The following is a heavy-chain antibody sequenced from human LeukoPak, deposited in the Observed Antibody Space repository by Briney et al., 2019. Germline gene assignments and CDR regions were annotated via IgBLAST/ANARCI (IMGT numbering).Heavy chain of an antibody. V-gene: IGHV3-23*01. CDR3: AKGGNYQYVWGSYRSNYYYYYMDV. CDR1: GFTFRDYD. D-gene: IGHD3-16*02. J-gene: IGHJ6*03. CDR2: VSGSGGSA. Sequence: GGSLRLSCAASGFTFRDYDMSWVRQAPGKGLEWVSSVSGSGGSAYYADSVRGRFTISRDHYTSTLYLQMNSLRAEDTAVYYCAKGGNYQYVWGSYRSNYYYYYMDVWGKGTTVTVSS.